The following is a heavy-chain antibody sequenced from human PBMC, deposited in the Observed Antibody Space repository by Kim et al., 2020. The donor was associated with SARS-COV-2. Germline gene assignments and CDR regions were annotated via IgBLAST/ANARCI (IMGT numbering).Heavy chain of an antibody. J-gene: IGHJ6*01. V-gene: IGHV3-30*04. CDR1: GFTFSSYA. CDR2: ISYDGSNK. Sequence: GGSLRLSCAASGFTFSSYAMHWVRQAPGKGLEWVAVISYDGSNKYYADSVKGRFTISRDNSKNTLYLQMNSLRAEDTAVYYCVRDYYDSSGYSTVGMDV. CDR3: VRDYYDSSGYSTVGMDV. D-gene: IGHD3-22*01.